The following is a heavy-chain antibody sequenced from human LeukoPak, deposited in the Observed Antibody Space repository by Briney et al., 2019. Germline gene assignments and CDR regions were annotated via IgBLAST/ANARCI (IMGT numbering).Heavy chain of an antibody. V-gene: IGHV4-39*01. Sequence: SETLSLTCTVSGGSIFTTNYCWGWIRQPPGKGLEWIGYISHSGSTYYNPSLKSRVTISVDTSKNQFSLKLSSVTAADTAMYYCARITRSDFDYWGQGTLVTVSS. CDR2: ISHSGST. CDR1: GGSIFTTNYC. D-gene: IGHD1-14*01. J-gene: IGHJ4*02. CDR3: ARITRSDFDY.